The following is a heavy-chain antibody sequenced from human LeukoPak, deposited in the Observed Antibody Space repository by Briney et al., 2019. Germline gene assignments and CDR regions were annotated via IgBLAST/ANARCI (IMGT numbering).Heavy chain of an antibody. CDR2: INHTGST. J-gene: IGHJ6*03. D-gene: IGHD3-10*02. V-gene: IGHV4-34*01. CDR3: ARRVKVNFVGLFGEDNNYYYMDV. Sequence: GSLRLSCAASGFTFSSYSMNWVRQTPGKGLEWIGEINHTGSTNYNPSLKSRVTISIDTSKNQFSLKLNSVTVADTAVYYCARRVKVNFVGLFGEDNNYYYMDVWGKGTTVTVS. CDR1: GFTFSSYS.